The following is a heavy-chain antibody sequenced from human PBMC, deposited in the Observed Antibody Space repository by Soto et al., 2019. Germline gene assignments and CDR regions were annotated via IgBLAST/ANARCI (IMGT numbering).Heavy chain of an antibody. Sequence: SVKVSCKASGGTFSSYAISWVRQAPGQGLEWMGVIIPIFGTANYAQKFQGRVTITRDESTSTAYMELSSLRSEDTAVYYCATAFGYSYGYWVLTWFDPWGQGTLVTVSS. V-gene: IGHV1-69*05. CDR1: GGTFSSYA. D-gene: IGHD5-18*01. CDR2: IIPIFGTA. J-gene: IGHJ5*02. CDR3: ATAFGYSYGYWVLTWFDP.